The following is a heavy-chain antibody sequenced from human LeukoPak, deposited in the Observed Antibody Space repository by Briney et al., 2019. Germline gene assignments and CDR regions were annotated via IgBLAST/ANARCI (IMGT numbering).Heavy chain of an antibody. Sequence: ASVKVSCKASGYTFTSYAMHWVRQAPGQRLEWMGWINAGNGNTKYSQKFQGRVTITRDTSASTAYMELSGLRSDDTAVYYCSAGATTYCGEDCYPSFFFYHGIDVWGQGTTVTVSS. D-gene: IGHD2-21*02. J-gene: IGHJ6*02. V-gene: IGHV1-3*01. CDR2: INAGNGNT. CDR1: GYTFTSYA. CDR3: SAGATTYCGEDCYPSFFFYHGIDV.